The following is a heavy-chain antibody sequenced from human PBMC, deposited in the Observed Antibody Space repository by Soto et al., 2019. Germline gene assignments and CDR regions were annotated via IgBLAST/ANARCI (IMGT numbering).Heavy chain of an antibody. CDR3: ARVYNWNYSL. J-gene: IGHJ4*02. V-gene: IGHV4-31*03. D-gene: IGHD1-1*01. CDR1: GGSISSGGYY. Sequence: QVQLQESGPGLVKPSQNLSLTCTVSGGSISSGGYYWSWIRQHPGKGLEWFGYIYYSGSTYYNPSLKSRVTISVDTSKNQCSLKLSSVTAADTAGYYCARVYNWNYSLWGQGTLVTVSS. CDR2: IYYSGST.